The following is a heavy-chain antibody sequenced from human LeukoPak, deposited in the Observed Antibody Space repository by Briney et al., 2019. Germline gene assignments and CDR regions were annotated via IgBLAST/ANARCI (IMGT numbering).Heavy chain of an antibody. J-gene: IGHJ4*02. CDR3: AXXXXXXXXYXXXXFDH. V-gene: IGHV1-2*02. CDR1: TFTGXY. Sequence: TFTGXYTHWVRQAPGQGLEWMGWINPNSGDTNYAQKFQGRVTMTRDTSISTAYMELSRLRSDDTAVYYCAXXXXXXXXYXXXXFDHWGXGXLVTVSS. CDR2: INPNSGDT.